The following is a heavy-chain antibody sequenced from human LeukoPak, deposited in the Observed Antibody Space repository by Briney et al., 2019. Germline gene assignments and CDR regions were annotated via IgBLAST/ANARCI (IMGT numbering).Heavy chain of an antibody. CDR2: IYYSGNT. D-gene: IGHD5-24*01. CDR3: ARTVERWLQPSYYFDY. CDR1: GGSIRSTTYY. J-gene: IGHJ4*02. Sequence: PSETLSLTCSVSGGSIRSTTYYWGWIRQPPGKGLEWIGSIYYSGNTYYSPSLMSRVTISVDTSKNQFSLNLSSVTAADTAVYYCARTVERWLQPSYYFDYWGQGTLVTVSS. V-gene: IGHV4-39*07.